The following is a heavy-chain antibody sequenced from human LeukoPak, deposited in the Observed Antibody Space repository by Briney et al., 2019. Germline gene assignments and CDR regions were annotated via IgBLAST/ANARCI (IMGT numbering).Heavy chain of an antibody. V-gene: IGHV3-9*01. CDR3: VKGRTLWSGIDY. D-gene: IGHD2-21*01. Sequence: GGSLRLSCAASGFTFDDYAMHWVRQAPGKGLEWVSGISWNSGSIGYADSVKGRFTISRDNSKNTLYLQMSSLRAEDTAVYYCVKGRTLWSGIDYWGQGTLVTVSS. J-gene: IGHJ4*02. CDR2: ISWNSGSI. CDR1: GFTFDDYA.